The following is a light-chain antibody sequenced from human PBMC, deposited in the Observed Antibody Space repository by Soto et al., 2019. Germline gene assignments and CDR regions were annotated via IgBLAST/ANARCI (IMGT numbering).Light chain of an antibody. V-gene: IGLV2-14*01. CDR3: SSYISSSTPYV. CDR1: SSDVGRYNY. J-gene: IGLJ1*01. Sequence: QSALTQPDSVSGSPGQSITISFTGTSSDVGRYNYVSWYQQHPGKAPKLIIYEVTNRPSGVSNRFSGSKSGNTASLTISGLQAEDEADYYCSSYISSSTPYVFGTGTKLTVL. CDR2: EVT.